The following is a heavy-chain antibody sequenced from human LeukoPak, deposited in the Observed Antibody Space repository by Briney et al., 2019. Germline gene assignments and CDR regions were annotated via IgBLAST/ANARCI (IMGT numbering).Heavy chain of an antibody. J-gene: IGHJ3*02. CDR2: ITISGSNI. Sequence: PGGALRLSCASSGFTLSDYYMSWIRQPPGKGLEWISYITISGSNIYYADSVKGRFTISRDNAKNSLYLQMTSLKAEHTAVYYCARAKDTLSGYFAFDIWGQGTMVTVSS. V-gene: IGHV3-11*01. CDR1: GFTLSDYY. CDR3: ARAKDTLSGYFAFDI. D-gene: IGHD3-9*01.